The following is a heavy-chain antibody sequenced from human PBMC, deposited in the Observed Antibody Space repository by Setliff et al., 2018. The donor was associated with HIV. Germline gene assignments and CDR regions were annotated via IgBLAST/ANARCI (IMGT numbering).Heavy chain of an antibody. CDR2: INNDGSIT. CDR3: ARDEPGWYALSGGRYFDY. D-gene: IGHD6-19*01. J-gene: IGHJ4*02. CDR1: GFTVSSNF. V-gene: IGHV3-74*01. Sequence: PGGSLRLSCAASGFTVSSNFMSWVRQAPGKGLEWVSRINNDGSITNYADFVKGRFTMSRDSAKNSLFLQMNSLRAEDTAVYYCARDEPGWYALSGGRYFDYWGQGTLVTVSS.